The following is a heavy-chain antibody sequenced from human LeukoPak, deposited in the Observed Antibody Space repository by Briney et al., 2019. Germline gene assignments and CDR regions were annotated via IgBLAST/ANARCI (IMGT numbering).Heavy chain of an antibody. CDR1: GGTFSSYA. D-gene: IGHD3-22*01. CDR2: IIPIFGTA. V-gene: IGHV1-69*13. J-gene: IGHJ3*02. CDR3: ARDRSDSSGYYYATDAFDI. Sequence: SVKVSCKASGGTFSSYAISWVRQAPGQGPEWMGGIIPIFGTANYAQKLQGRVTITADESTSTAYMELSSLRSEDTAVYYCARDRSDSSGYYYATDAFDIWGQGTMVTVSS.